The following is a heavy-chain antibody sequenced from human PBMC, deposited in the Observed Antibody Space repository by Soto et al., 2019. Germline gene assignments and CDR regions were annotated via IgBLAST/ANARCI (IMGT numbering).Heavy chain of an antibody. CDR1: GFTFRRFT. Sequence: GVSMRLPCAASGFTFRRFTMKWVRPAPGKGLEWVSTVSSNIAYIYYTDALRGRFTISRDNAKNSLHLRMNRLRAEDTAVYYCTRYATQDRRARGWFDPWGPGALVTVSS. D-gene: IGHD2-2*01. V-gene: IGHV3-21*01. CDR3: TRYATQDRRARGWFDP. CDR2: VSSNIAYI. J-gene: IGHJ5*02.